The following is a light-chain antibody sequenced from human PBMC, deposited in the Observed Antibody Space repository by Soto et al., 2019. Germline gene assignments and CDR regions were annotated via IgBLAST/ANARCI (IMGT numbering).Light chain of an antibody. CDR1: QSVSSY. CDR2: DAS. Sequence: EIVLTQSPATLSLSPGERATLSCRASQSVSSYLAWYQQKPGQAPRLLIYDASNRATGLPARFSGSGSGTDFTLTLSSLEPEDFAVYYCQQRSNWPPLTFGGGTKVDIK. CDR3: QQRSNWPPLT. J-gene: IGKJ4*01. V-gene: IGKV3-11*01.